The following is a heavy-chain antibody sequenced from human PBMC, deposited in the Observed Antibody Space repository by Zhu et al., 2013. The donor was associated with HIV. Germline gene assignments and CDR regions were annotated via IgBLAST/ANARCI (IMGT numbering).Heavy chain of an antibody. V-gene: IGHV3-30-3*01. CDR2: ISYDGSNK. D-gene: IGHD3-10*01. CDR1: GFTFSSYA. J-gene: IGHJ4*02. Sequence: QVQLVESGGGLVKPGGSLRLSCAASGFTFSSYAMHWVRQAPGKGLEWVAVISYDGSNKYYADSVKGRFTISRDNSKNTLYLQMNSLRAEDTAVYYCARDRHLYGSGSYLRAFDYWGQGTLVTVSS. CDR3: ARDRHLYGSGSYLRAFDY.